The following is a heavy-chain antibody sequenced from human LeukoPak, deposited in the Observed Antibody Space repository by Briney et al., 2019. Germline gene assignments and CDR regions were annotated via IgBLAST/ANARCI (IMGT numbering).Heavy chain of an antibody. V-gene: IGHV3-53*01. Sequence: GGSLRLSCAASGFTVSSNYMSWVRQAPGKGLEWVSVIYSGGSTYYADSVKGRFTISRDNSKNTLYLQMNSLRAEDTAVYYCARSNPAGYSSSWGNFQHWGQGTLVTVSS. CDR3: ARSNPAGYSSSWGNFQH. CDR1: GFTVSSNY. D-gene: IGHD6-13*01. CDR2: IYSGGST. J-gene: IGHJ1*01.